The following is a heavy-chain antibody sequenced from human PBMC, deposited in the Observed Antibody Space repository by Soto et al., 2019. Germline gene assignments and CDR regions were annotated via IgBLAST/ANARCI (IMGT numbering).Heavy chain of an antibody. CDR3: AHRPLSVRYFDWLFDY. J-gene: IGHJ4*02. CDR2: IYWNDDK. V-gene: IGHV2-5*01. D-gene: IGHD3-9*01. CDR1: GFSLSTSGVG. Sequence: SGPTLVNPTQTLTLTCTFSGFSLSTSGVGVGWIRQPPGKALEWLALIYWNDDKRYSPSLKSRLTITKDTSKNQVVLTMTNMDPVDTATYYCAHRPLSVRYFDWLFDYWGQGTLGTSPQ.